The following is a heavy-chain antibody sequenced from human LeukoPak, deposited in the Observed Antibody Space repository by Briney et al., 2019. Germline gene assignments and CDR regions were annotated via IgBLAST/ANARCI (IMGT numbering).Heavy chain of an antibody. D-gene: IGHD2-2*01. CDR1: GFTFSSYW. Sequence: GGSLRLSCVASGFTFSSYWMHWVRQDPRKGLEWVSAISGSGGSTYYADSVKGRFTISRDNSKNTLYLQMNSLRAEDTAVYYCAKGIRYCSSTSCYFVYWGQGTLVTVSS. CDR2: ISGSGGST. V-gene: IGHV3-23*01. J-gene: IGHJ4*02. CDR3: AKGIRYCSSTSCYFVY.